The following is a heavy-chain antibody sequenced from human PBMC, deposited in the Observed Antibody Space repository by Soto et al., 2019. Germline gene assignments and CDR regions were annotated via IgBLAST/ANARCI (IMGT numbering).Heavy chain of an antibody. CDR2: IYNSGST. V-gene: IGHV4-31*03. D-gene: IGHD2-2*02. CDR1: GGSVSSGGYY. J-gene: IGHJ6*02. Sequence: QVQLQESGPGLVKPSQTLSLTCTVSGGSVSSGGYYCSWLRQHPGKGLEWIGHIYNSGSTYYSPSLKSRVTMSVETSKNQFSLRLTSVTAADTAVYYCARDRTFPVSIGSYYYYAMDVWGQGTTVTVSS. CDR3: ARDRTFPVSIGSYYYYAMDV.